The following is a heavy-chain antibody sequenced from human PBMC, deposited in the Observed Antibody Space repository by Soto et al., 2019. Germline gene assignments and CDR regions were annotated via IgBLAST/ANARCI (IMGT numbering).Heavy chain of an antibody. CDR1: GGSIIRSNW. Sequence: LSLTCAVSGGSIIRSNWWNWVRQPPGKELEWIGDIYHSGTTDYNPSLKSRVIISVDKSKNQFSLRLTSVTAADTALYYCASRDPYGDYAHAFDIWGRGIMVTVSS. D-gene: IGHD4-17*01. J-gene: IGHJ3*02. CDR3: ASRDPYGDYAHAFDI. CDR2: IYHSGTT. V-gene: IGHV4-4*02.